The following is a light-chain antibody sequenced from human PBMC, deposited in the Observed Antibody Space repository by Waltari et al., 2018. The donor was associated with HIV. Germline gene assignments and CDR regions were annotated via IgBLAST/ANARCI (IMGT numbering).Light chain of an antibody. V-gene: IGLV2-14*01. Sequence: QSALTPPAPVSASPGQPTTISCTATTSDVGDYNFVSWYQQHPASAPKLIIYEVIRRPSGVSNRFSGSKSGNTASLTISGLQAEDEADYSCGSYTNTTTSVVFGGGTKLTVL. CDR1: TSDVGDYNF. CDR2: EVI. J-gene: IGLJ2*01. CDR3: GSYTNTTTSVV.